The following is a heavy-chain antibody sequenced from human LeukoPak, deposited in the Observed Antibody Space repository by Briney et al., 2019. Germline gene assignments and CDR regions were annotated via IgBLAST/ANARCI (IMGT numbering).Heavy chain of an antibody. CDR1: GGSISSGSYY. Sequence: SETLSLTCTVSGGSISSGSYYWSWIRQPAGKGLEWIGRIYTSGSTNYNPSLKSRVTISVDTSKSQFSLKLSSVTAADTAVYYCARDHRDYYYYYYMDVWGKGTTVTVSS. CDR3: ARDHRDYYYYYYMDV. J-gene: IGHJ6*03. CDR2: IYTSGST. V-gene: IGHV4-61*02.